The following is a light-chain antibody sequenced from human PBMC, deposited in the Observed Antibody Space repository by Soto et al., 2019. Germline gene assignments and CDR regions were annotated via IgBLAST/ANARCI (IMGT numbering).Light chain of an antibody. CDR2: DAS. CDR1: QSVSSY. V-gene: IGKV3-11*01. J-gene: IGKJ4*01. Sequence: EIVLTQSPATLSLSPGERATLSCRASQSVSSYLAWYQQKPGQAPRLLIYDASNRATGIPARFSGSGSGTEFTLTVSSLQSEDFASYYCQQYNNWPSLTFGGGTKVDIK. CDR3: QQYNNWPSLT.